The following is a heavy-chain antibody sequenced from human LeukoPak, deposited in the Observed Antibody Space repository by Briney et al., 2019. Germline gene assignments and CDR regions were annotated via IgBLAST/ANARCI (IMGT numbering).Heavy chain of an antibody. Sequence: PGGSLRLSCAASGFTFGSSAMSWVRQAPGKGPEWVSTFSRSGPDTYYADSVKGRFTIFRDNSKNTLYPQMNSLRAEDTAVYYCAKASLGSWYCFDYWGQGTLVTVSS. D-gene: IGHD7-27*01. V-gene: IGHV3-23*01. CDR3: AKASLGSWYCFDY. CDR1: GFTFGSSA. J-gene: IGHJ4*02. CDR2: FSRSGPDT.